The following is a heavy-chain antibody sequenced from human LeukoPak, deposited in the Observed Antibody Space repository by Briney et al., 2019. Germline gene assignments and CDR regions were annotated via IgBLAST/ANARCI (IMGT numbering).Heavy chain of an antibody. Sequence: GGSLRLSCAASGFTFSNGWMSWVRQAPGKGLEWVSSISSSSSYIYYADSVKGRFTISRDNAKNSLYLQMNSLRAEDTAVYYCARGITTHPGYWGQGTLVTVSS. V-gene: IGHV3-21*01. CDR1: GFTFSNGW. CDR3: ARGITTHPGY. J-gene: IGHJ4*02. CDR2: ISSSSSYI. D-gene: IGHD3-16*01.